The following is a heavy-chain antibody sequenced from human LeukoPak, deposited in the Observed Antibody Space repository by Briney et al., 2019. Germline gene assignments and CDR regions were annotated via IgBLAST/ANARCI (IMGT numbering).Heavy chain of an antibody. V-gene: IGHV1-24*01. D-gene: IGHD4-23*01. Sequence: ASVKVSCKVSGYTLTELSMHWVRQAPGKGLEWMGGFDPEDGETIYAQKFQGRVTITADESTSTAYMELSSLRSEDTAVYYCAREQADYGGTAYYYYYMDVWGKGTTVTVS. CDR3: AREQADYGGTAYYYYYMDV. J-gene: IGHJ6*03. CDR2: FDPEDGET. CDR1: GYTLTELS.